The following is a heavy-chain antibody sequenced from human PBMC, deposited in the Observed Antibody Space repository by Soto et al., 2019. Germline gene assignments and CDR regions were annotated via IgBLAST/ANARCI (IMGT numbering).Heavy chain of an antibody. V-gene: IGHV4-59*01. CDR3: ARDGGLWLHYFDY. CDR1: GGSISSYY. Sequence: PSETLSLTCTVSGGSISSYYWSWIRQPPGKGLEWIGYIYYSGSTNYNPSLKSRVTISVDTSKNQFSLKLSSVTAADTAVYYCARDGGLWLHYFDYWGQGTLVTVSS. D-gene: IGHD5-18*01. CDR2: IYYSGST. J-gene: IGHJ4*02.